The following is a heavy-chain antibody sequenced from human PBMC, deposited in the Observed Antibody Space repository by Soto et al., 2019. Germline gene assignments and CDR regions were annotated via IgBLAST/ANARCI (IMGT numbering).Heavy chain of an antibody. J-gene: IGHJ6*03. V-gene: IGHV4-34*01. Sequence: SETLSLTCAVYGGSFSGYYWSWIRRPPGKGLEWIGEINHSGSTNYNPSLKSRVTISVDTSKNQFSLKLSSVTAADTAVYYCARERRRYYYYYYMDVWGKGTTVTVSS. CDR3: ARERRRYYYYYYMDV. CDR2: INHSGST. CDR1: GGSFSGYY.